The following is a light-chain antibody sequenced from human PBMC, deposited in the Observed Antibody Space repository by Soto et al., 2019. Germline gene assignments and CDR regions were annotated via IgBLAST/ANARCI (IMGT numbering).Light chain of an antibody. CDR2: KAS. J-gene: IGKJ1*01. CDR1: QNLNSW. Sequence: DIQMTQSPSTLSASVGDRVTITCRASQNLNSWLAWYQQKPGKAPKLLIYKASSLETGVPSRFSGSGSGTEFTLTINSLQPDDFAIYYCQQYNSYSSVTFGQGTKVEIK. CDR3: QQYNSYSSVT. V-gene: IGKV1-5*03.